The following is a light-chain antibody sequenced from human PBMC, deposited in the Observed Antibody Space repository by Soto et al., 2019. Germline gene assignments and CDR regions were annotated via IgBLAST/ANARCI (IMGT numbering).Light chain of an antibody. CDR2: DAS. CDR3: QHRSDWPLT. Sequence: EIVLTQSPATLSLSPGERATLSCRASQSVRNYLAWYQQRPGQPPRLLIYDASNRATGIPARLSGSGSGADFTLTISSLEPEDFAVYYCQHRSDWPLTFGGGTKVEIK. J-gene: IGKJ4*01. V-gene: IGKV3-11*01. CDR1: QSVRNY.